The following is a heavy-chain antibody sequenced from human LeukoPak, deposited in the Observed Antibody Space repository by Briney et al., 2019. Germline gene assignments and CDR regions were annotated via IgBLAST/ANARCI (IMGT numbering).Heavy chain of an antibody. CDR2: IYYSGST. V-gene: IGHV4-59*01. CDR3: ARDIAAAGYFDY. CDR1: GGSISSYY. D-gene: IGHD6-13*01. J-gene: IGHJ4*02. Sequence: SETLSLTCTVSGGSISSYYWSWIRQPPGKGLEWIGYIYYSGSTNYNPSLKSRVTISVDTSKNQFSLKLSSVTAADTAVYYCARDIAAAGYFDYWGQGTLVTVSS.